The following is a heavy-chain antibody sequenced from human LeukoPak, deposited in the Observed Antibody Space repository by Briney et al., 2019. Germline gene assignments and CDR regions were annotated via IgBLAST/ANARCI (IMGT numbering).Heavy chain of an antibody. CDR2: IIPIFGTA. J-gene: IGHJ6*03. V-gene: IGHV1-69*05. D-gene: IGHD3-9*01. CDR3: ARAPLGRDYDILTGDQTYYDYYMDV. Sequence: SVKVSCKASGGTFSSYAISWVPQAPGQGLEWMGGIIPIFGTANYAQKFQGRVTITTDESTSTAYMELNSLRSEDTAVYYCARAPLGRDYDILTGDQTYYDYYMDVWGKGTTVTVSS. CDR1: GGTFSSYA.